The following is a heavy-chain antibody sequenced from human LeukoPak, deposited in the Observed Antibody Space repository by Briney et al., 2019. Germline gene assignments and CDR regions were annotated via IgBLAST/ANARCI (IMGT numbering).Heavy chain of an antibody. CDR1: GYTFTSYG. J-gene: IGHJ4*02. V-gene: IGHV1-18*01. Sequence: GASXKVSCKASGYTFTSYGISWVGQAPGQGREWMGWISAYNGKTNYAQKLQGRGTITTATSTSTAYMELRSLRSDDTAVYYCARQLGATTNPVYWGQGTLVTVSS. CDR3: ARQLGATTNPVY. D-gene: IGHD1-26*01. CDR2: ISAYNGKT.